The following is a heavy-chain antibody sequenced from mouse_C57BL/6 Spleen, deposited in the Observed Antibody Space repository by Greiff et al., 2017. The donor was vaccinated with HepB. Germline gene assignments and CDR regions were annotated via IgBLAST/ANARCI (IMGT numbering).Heavy chain of an antibody. CDR3: ARWGLRRGFAY. CDR1: GYSITSGYD. D-gene: IGHD2-4*01. V-gene: IGHV3-1*01. J-gene: IGHJ3*01. CDR2: ISYSGST. Sequence: EVQLQESGPGMVKPSQSLSLSCTVTGYSITSGYDWHWIRHFPGNKLEWMGYISYSGSTNYNPSLKSRISITHDTSKNHFFLKLNSVTTEDTATYYCARWGLRRGFAYWGQGTLVTVSA.